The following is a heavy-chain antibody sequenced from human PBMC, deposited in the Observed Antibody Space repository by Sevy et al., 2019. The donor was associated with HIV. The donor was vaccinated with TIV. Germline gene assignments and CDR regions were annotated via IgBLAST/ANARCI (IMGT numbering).Heavy chain of an antibody. J-gene: IGHJ4*02. V-gene: IGHV6-1*01. CDR1: GDSVSTYSAA. CDR2: TYYKSKWYN. CDR3: ARESRWFFFHFDY. Sequence: SQTLSLTCAISGDSVSTYSAAWNWIRQSPSRGLEWLGRTYYKSKWYNDYALSVKSRISINPDTPKNKISLQLNSVTPEETAVYYCARESRWFFFHFDYWGQGTLVTVSS. D-gene: IGHD3-10*01.